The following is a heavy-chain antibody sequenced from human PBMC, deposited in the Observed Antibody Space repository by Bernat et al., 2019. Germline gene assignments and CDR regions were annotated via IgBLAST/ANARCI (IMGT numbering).Heavy chain of an antibody. CDR3: ARALTVKRLDV. J-gene: IGHJ6*02. CDR1: AYTFTGYY. V-gene: IGHV1-2*04. Sequence: QVQLVQSGAGVKKPGASVKVSCKAYAYTFTGYYLHWVRQAPGQGLEWMGWINPNSGATDYARKFQGWVTMTRDTSISTAYMELSRVKSDDTAVDYCARALTVKRLDVWGQGTTVIVSS. CDR2: INPNSGAT. D-gene: IGHD4-4*01.